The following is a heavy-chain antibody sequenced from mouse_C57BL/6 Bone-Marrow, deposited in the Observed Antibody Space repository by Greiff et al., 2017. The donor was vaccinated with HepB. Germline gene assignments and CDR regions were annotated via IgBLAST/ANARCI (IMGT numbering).Heavy chain of an antibody. J-gene: IGHJ1*03. CDR2: INPSNGGT. Sequence: QVQLKQPVTELVKPGASVKLSCKASGYTFTSYWMHWVKQRPGQGLEWIGNINPSNGGTNYNEKFKSKATLTVDKSSSTAYMQLSSLTSEDSAVYYCARPYGSSSSYWYFDVWGTGTTVTVSS. CDR1: GYTFTSYW. V-gene: IGHV1-53*01. D-gene: IGHD1-1*01. CDR3: ARPYGSSSSYWYFDV.